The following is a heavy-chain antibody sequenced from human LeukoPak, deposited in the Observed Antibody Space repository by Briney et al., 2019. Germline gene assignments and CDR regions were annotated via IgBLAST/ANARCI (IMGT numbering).Heavy chain of an antibody. V-gene: IGHV3-48*03. J-gene: IGHJ4*02. CDR3: ARERGHDILTGDYNVRALDY. Sequence: GGSLRLSCAASGFTFSSYEMIWVRQAPGKGLEWVSFISMSGANMYYADSVKGRFTISRDNAKNSLYLQMNSLRADDTAIYYCARERGHDILTGDYNVRALDYWGQGTLVTVSS. CDR1: GFTFSSYE. CDR2: ISMSGANM. D-gene: IGHD3-9*01.